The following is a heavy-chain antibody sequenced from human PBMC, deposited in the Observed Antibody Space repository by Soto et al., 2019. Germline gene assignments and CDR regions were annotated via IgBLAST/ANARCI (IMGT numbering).Heavy chain of an antibody. V-gene: IGHV1-18*01. CDR3: AIDKLRQLVPFN. CDR2: INGYNGDT. D-gene: IGHD6-6*01. J-gene: IGHJ4*02. CDR1: GGTFSSYA. Sequence: ASVKVSCNASGGTFSSYAISWVRQAPGQGLEWMGWINGYNGDTNYAQKLQGRVTVTTDTSTSTGYMALRNLTSADTAVYYCAIDKLRQLVPFNWGQGTLVTVSS.